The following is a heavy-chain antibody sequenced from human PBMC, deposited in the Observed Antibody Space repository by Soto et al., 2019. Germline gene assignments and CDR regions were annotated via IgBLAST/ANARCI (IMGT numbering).Heavy chain of an antibody. CDR3: AREVYCSGGSCYHGWFDP. J-gene: IGHJ5*02. CDR1: GGSISSGGYS. V-gene: IGHV4-30-2*01. Sequence: PSETLSLTCAVSGGSISSGGYSWSWIRQPPGKGLEWIGYIYHSGSTYYNPSLKSRVTISVDRSKNQFSLKLSSVTAADTAVYYCAREVYCSGGSCYHGWFDPWGQGTLVTVSS. D-gene: IGHD2-15*01. CDR2: IYHSGST.